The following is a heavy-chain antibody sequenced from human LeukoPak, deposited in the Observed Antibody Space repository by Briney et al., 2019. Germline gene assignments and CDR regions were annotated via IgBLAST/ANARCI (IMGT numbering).Heavy chain of an antibody. Sequence: GASVKVSCKASGYTFTSYYMYWVRQAPGQGLEWMGIINPSSGSTSYAQKFQGRVTVTRDTSTNTVYMELSSLRSEDTAVYYCARGKPITGPHFDYWGQGTLVTVSS. V-gene: IGHV1-46*01. J-gene: IGHJ4*02. CDR3: ARGKPITGPHFDY. D-gene: IGHD1-20*01. CDR2: INPSSGST. CDR1: GYTFTSYY.